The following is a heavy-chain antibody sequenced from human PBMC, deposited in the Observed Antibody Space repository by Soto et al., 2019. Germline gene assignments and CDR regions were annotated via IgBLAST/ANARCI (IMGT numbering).Heavy chain of an antibody. CDR2: ISSSSSYI. Sequence: VGSLRLSCAASGFTFSSYSMNWVRQAPGKGLEWVSSISSSSSYIYYADSVKGRFTISRDNAKNSLYLQMNSLRAEDTAVYYCARLEPHRLSAFDIWGQGTMVTVSS. CDR1: GFTFSSYS. J-gene: IGHJ3*02. V-gene: IGHV3-21*01. D-gene: IGHD1-1*01. CDR3: ARLEPHRLSAFDI.